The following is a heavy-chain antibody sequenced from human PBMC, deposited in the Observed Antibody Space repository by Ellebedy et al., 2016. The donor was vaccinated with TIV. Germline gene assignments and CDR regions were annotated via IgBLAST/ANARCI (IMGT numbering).Heavy chain of an antibody. CDR1: GYTFTTYA. J-gene: IGHJ4*02. CDR2: MNVGNGVT. Sequence: ASVKVSCKASGYTFTTYAMHWVRQAPGQRLDCVGWMNVGNGVTTYSQKFQGRVTMTRDTSASTVYMELSSLTSEDTAVYYCARSPLWGSGNYSPDYWGQGTLVTVSS. D-gene: IGHD3-10*01. CDR3: ARSPLWGSGNYSPDY. V-gene: IGHV1-3*01.